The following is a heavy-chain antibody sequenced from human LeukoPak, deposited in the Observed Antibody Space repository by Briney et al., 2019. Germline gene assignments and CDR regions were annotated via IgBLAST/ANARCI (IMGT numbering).Heavy chain of an antibody. V-gene: IGHV3-7*04. CDR1: GFTFSSYW. D-gene: IGHD6-19*01. Sequence: TGGPLRLSCAASGFTFSSYWMSWVRQAPGKGLEWVANIKQDGREKYYVDSVKGRFTISRDNAKNSLYLQMNSLRGQDTAVYCCASDQWPLPYYCWGQGALVTVSS. CDR2: IKQDGREK. CDR3: ASDQWPLPYYC. J-gene: IGHJ4*02.